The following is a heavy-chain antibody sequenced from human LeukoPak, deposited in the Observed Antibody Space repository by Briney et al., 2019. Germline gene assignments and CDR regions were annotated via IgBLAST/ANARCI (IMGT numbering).Heavy chain of an antibody. CDR1: GFTFSSYW. Sequence: GSLRLSCAASGFTFSSYWMSWVRQPPGKGLEWIGEINHSGSTNYNPSLKSRVTISVDTSKNQFSLKLSSVTAADTAVYYCARGQTRDYFDYWGQGTLVTVSS. CDR3: ARGQTRDYFDY. CDR2: INHSGST. D-gene: IGHD3-10*01. V-gene: IGHV4-34*01. J-gene: IGHJ4*02.